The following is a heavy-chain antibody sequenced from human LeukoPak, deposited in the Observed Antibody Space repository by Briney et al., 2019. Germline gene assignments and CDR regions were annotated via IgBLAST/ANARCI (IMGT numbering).Heavy chain of an antibody. Sequence: GGSLRLSCAASGFTFNNFAMSWVRQTPGKGLEWVSAISSSAVTTKYADSVKGRFTISRDNAKNSLYLQMNSLRAEDTAVYYCATYSSLNRREFQFWGQGTLLTVSS. V-gene: IGHV3-23*01. CDR1: GFTFNNFA. CDR3: ATYSSLNRREFQF. J-gene: IGHJ1*01. CDR2: ISSSAVTT. D-gene: IGHD3-22*01.